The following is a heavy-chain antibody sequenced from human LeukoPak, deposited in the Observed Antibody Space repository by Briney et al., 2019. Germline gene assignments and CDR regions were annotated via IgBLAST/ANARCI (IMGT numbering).Heavy chain of an antibody. J-gene: IGHJ4*02. CDR3: ARLIRYFDWLLFGGSPYYFDY. D-gene: IGHD3-9*01. CDR1: GGSFSGYY. Sequence: SETLSLTCAVYGGSFSGYYWSWIRQPPGKGLEWIGEINHSGSTNYNPSLKSRVTISVDTSKNQFSLKLSSVTAADTAVYYCARLIRYFDWLLFGGSPYYFDYWGQGTLATVSS. V-gene: IGHV4-34*01. CDR2: INHSGST.